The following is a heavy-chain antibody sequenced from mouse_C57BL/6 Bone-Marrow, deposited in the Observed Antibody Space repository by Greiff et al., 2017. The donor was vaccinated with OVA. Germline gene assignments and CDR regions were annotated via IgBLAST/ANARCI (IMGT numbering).Heavy chain of an antibody. J-gene: IGHJ2*01. D-gene: IGHD1-1*01. Sequence: QVQLKESDAGLVKPGASVKISCKVSGYTFTDHTIHWMKQRPEQGLEWIGYIYPRDGSTKYNEKFKGKATLTADKSSSTAYMQINSLTSEDSTVYVCARWNLITTVVAFDYWGQGTTLTVSS. CDR1: GYTFTDHT. V-gene: IGHV1-78*01. CDR2: IYPRDGST. CDR3: ARWNLITTVVAFDY.